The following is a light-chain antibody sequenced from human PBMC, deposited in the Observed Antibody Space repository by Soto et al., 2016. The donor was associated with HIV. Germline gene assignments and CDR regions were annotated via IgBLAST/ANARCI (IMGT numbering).Light chain of an antibody. CDR2: EDN. J-gene: IGLJ3*02. CDR3: HSMSDGIEV. V-gene: IGLV3-27*01. CDR1: VLAKKY. Sequence: SYELTQSSSVSVSPGQTATITCSGDVLAKKYARWFQQKPGQAPLLIIHEDNRRLSGIPERFSGSSSGTAVSLIINGAQSEDEADYYCHSMSDGIEVFGGGTKVTVL.